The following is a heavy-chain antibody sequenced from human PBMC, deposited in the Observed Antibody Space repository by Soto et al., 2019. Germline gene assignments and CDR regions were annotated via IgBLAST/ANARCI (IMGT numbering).Heavy chain of an antibody. Sequence: LGESVTTSCKSSGYIFTNYWIVWVLQMPGKGLEWMGSIYPGDTETRYSPSFQGQVTISADKSISTAYLQWSSLRASDSAMYYCAKPRGFAVVAPFDNWGQGTQVTVSS. CDR1: GYIFTNYW. CDR3: AKPRGFAVVAPFDN. V-gene: IGHV5-51*01. CDR2: IYPGDTET. J-gene: IGHJ4*02. D-gene: IGHD3-3*01.